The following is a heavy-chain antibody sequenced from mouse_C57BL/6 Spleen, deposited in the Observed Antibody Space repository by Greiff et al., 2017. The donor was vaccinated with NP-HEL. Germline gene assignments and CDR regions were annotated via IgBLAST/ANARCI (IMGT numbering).Heavy chain of an antibody. CDR1: GYAFTNYL. CDR2: INPGSGGT. CDR3: ARSPRYYGSSYPFAY. J-gene: IGHJ3*01. Sequence: VQLQQSGAELVRPGTSVKVSCKASGYAFTNYLIEWVKQRPGQGLEWIGVINPGSGGTNYNEKFKGKATLTADKSSSTAYMQLSSLTSEDSAVYFCARSPRYYGSSYPFAYWGQGTLVTVSA. D-gene: IGHD1-1*01. V-gene: IGHV1-54*01.